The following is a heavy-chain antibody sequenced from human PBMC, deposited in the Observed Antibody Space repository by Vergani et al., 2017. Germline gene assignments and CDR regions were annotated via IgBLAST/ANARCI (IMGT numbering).Heavy chain of an antibody. CDR2: IWSDGSNK. V-gene: IGHV3-33*01. CDR1: GFTFSSSG. J-gene: IGHJ4*02. D-gene: IGHD3-22*01. Sequence: QVQLVESGGGVVQPGRSLRLSCAASGFTFSSSGMHWVRQAPGKGLEWVAVIWSDGSNKYYADSVKGRFTISRDNSKNMLYLQMNSLRAEDTAVYYCARLSYDTTPYLQGGYDCWGQGALVSVSS. CDR3: ARLSYDTTPYLQGGYDC.